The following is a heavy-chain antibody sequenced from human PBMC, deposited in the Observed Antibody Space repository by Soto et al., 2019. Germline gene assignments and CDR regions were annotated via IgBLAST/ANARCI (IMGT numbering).Heavy chain of an antibody. CDR3: SLDFYGMDV. Sequence: GGSLRLSCAASGFTFSSYGMHWVRQAPGKGLEWVAVISYDGSNKYYADSVKGRFTISRDNSKNTLYLQMNSLRAEDTAVYYCSLDFYGMDVWGQGTTVTVSS. J-gene: IGHJ6*02. V-gene: IGHV3-30*03. CDR2: ISYDGSNK. CDR1: GFTFSSYG.